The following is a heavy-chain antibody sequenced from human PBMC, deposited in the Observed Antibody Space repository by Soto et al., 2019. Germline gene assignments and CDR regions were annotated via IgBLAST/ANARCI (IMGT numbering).Heavy chain of an antibody. Sequence: EVQLVESGGGLVQPGGSLRLSCAASGFTVSSDWMTWVRQAPGKGLEWVANIKEDGSEKYYVDSVKGRFTISRDDAKNLLYLQMNSLRVEDTDVFYCARGRSDGMDVWGQGTTVTVSS. J-gene: IGHJ6*02. V-gene: IGHV3-7*03. CDR2: IKEDGSEK. CDR1: GFTVSSDW. CDR3: ARGRSDGMDV. D-gene: IGHD3-10*01.